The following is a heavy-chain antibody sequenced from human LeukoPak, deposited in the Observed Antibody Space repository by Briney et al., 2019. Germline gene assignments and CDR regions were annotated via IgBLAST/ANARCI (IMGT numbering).Heavy chain of an antibody. CDR2: ISWNSGSI. V-gene: IGHV3-9*01. Sequence: PGRSLRLSCAASGFTFDDYAMHWVRQAPGKGLEWVSGISWNSGSIGYADSVKGRFTISRDNAKNSLYLQMNSLRAEDTALYYCAKDLLGYYYYGMDVWGQGTTVTVSS. J-gene: IGHJ6*02. CDR1: GFTFDDYA. CDR3: AKDLLGYYYYGMDV. D-gene: IGHD2-8*02.